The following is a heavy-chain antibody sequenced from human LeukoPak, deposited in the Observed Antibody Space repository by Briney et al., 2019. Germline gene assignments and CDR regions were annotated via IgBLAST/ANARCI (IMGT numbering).Heavy chain of an antibody. CDR1: GYTFTSYD. J-gene: IGHJ4*02. CDR2: MNPNSGNT. V-gene: IGHV1-8*03. D-gene: IGHD3-10*01. Sequence: ASVKVSCKASGYTFTSYDINWVRQATGQGLEWMGWMNPNSGNTGYAQKFQGRVTITRNTSISTAYMELSSLRSEDTAVYYCARVTYYYGSGSYRFDYWGQGTLVTVSS. CDR3: ARVTYYYGSGSYRFDY.